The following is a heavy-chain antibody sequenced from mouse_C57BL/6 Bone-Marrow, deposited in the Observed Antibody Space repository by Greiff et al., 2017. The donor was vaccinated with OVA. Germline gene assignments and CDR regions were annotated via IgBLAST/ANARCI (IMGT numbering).Heavy chain of an antibody. CDR1: GFTFSSYG. Sequence: EVQLVESGGDLVKPGGSLKLSCAASGFTFSSYGMSWVRQTPDKRLEWVATISSGGSYTSYPDSVKGRFTISRDNAKNTLYLQMSSLKSEDTAMYYCARHYYGSSYYWGQGTTLTVSS. CDR2: ISSGGSYT. CDR3: ARHYYGSSYY. V-gene: IGHV5-6*01. D-gene: IGHD1-1*01. J-gene: IGHJ2*01.